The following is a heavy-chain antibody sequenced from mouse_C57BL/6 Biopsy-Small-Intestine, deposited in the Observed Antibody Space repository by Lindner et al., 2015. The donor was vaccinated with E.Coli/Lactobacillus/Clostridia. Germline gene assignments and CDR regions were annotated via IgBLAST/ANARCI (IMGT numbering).Heavy chain of an antibody. D-gene: IGHD2-4*01. V-gene: IGHV1-81*01. CDR3: ARVHYDFWSGYYPPFDH. Sequence: SVKVSCKASGYTFSSYGVSWVRQAPGQGLECMGWISGYNGNTNYVQKFQGRVTMTTDTSTSTAYMELRSLRSDDTAVYYCARVHYDFWSGYYPPFDHWGQGTLVTVSS. CDR2: ISGYNGNT. J-gene: IGHJ4*01. CDR1: GYTFSSYG.